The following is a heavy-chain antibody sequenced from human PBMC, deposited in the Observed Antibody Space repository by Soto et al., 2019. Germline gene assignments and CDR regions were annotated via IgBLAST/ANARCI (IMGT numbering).Heavy chain of an antibody. Sequence: SETLSLTCAVYGGSFSGYYSSWIRQPPGKGLEWIGEINHSGSTNYNPSLKSRVTISVDTSKNQFSLKLSSVTAADTAVYYCARGGYYMDVWGKGTTVTVSS. J-gene: IGHJ6*03. CDR3: ARGGYYMDV. CDR2: INHSGST. CDR1: GGSFSGYY. V-gene: IGHV4-34*01.